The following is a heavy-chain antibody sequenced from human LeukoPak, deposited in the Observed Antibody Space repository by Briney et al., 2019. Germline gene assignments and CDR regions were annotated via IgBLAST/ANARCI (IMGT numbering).Heavy chain of an antibody. Sequence: SQTLSLTCTVSGGSISNGSYYWSWIRQPPGKGLEWIGYIYYSGSTNYNPSLKSRVTISVDTSKNQFSLKLSSVTAADTAVYYCARGGYDFWSGLGVAFDIWGQGTMVTVSS. J-gene: IGHJ3*02. CDR1: GGSISNGSYY. D-gene: IGHD3-3*01. CDR2: IYYSGST. CDR3: ARGGYDFWSGLGVAFDI. V-gene: IGHV4-61*01.